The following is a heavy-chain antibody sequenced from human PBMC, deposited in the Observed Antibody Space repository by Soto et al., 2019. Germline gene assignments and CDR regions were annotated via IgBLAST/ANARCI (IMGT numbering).Heavy chain of an antibody. D-gene: IGHD2-21*02. CDR3: ARGGHVVVVTAALDY. CDR2: VNPSGGHT. Sequence: QVQLMQSGAEVKKPGASVKVSCKASGDTFTDYYIHWVRQAPGQGLEWMGTVNPSGGHTTYAQHFLGRVTMTRDTSTSTLYMELNRLTSDDTAVYYGARGGHVVVVTAALDYWGQGTLVSVSS. V-gene: IGHV1-46*01. CDR1: GDTFTDYY. J-gene: IGHJ4*02.